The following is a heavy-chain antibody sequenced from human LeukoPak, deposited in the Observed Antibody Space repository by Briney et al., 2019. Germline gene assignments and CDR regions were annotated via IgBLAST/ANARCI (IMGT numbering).Heavy chain of an antibody. CDR3: AKSGSPDMNSWFAVVY. CDR2: ISGGGGTT. D-gene: IGHD3-10*01. V-gene: IGHV3-23*01. CDR1: GFTFSNFA. Sequence: TGGSLRLSCAASGFTFSNFAMSWVRQAPGKGLEWVSAISGGGGTTDYADSVRGRFTISRDTSMNTVYLQMNSLRAEDTALYYCAKSGSPDMNSWFAVVYWGQGTLVTVSP. J-gene: IGHJ4*02.